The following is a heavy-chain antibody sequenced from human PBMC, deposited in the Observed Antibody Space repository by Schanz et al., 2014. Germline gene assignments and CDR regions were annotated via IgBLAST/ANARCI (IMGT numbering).Heavy chain of an antibody. CDR2: IATSSSTR. CDR1: GFDFNSYS. CDR3: ARGTDWNLHY. V-gene: IGHV3-48*01. Sequence: EVRLVESGGGLVQPGGSLRLSCEASGFDFNSYSMNWVRQVPGKGLEWLSYIATSSSTRHYADSVKGRFTISRDNSKNTLYLQMNSLRAEDTAVYYCARGTDWNLHYWGQGALVTVSS. D-gene: IGHD1-1*01. J-gene: IGHJ4*02.